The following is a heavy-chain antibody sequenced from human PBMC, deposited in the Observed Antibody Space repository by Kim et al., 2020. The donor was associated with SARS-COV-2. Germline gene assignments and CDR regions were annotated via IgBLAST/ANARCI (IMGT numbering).Heavy chain of an antibody. Sequence: VKGRFTISRDNSKNTLYLQMSSLRAEDTAVYYCVKERGDIVVVPAAMGAGDYWGQGTLVTVSS. CDR3: VKERGDIVVVPAAMGAGDY. J-gene: IGHJ4*02. V-gene: IGHV3-64D*09. D-gene: IGHD2-2*01.